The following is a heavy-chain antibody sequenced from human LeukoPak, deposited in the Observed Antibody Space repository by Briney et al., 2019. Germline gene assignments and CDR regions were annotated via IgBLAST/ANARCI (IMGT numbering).Heavy chain of an antibody. V-gene: IGHV4-61*02. CDR1: GGSITSGNYY. CDR3: ARGVILGASKYYFDS. D-gene: IGHD3-3*01. CDR2: VYSSEST. Sequence: PSQTLSLPCTVSGGSITSGNYYWSWIRQPAGKGLEWIGRVYSSESTNYNPSLKSRVTISVDTSKNQFSLNLSSVTAADTAVYYCARGVILGASKYYFDSWGQGTLVTVSS. J-gene: IGHJ4*02.